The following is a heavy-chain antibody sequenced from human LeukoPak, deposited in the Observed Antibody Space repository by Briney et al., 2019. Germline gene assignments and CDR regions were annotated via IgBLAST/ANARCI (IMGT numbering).Heavy chain of an antibody. J-gene: IGHJ4*02. Sequence: GGSLRLSCAVSGFIFSSYGMHWVRQAPGKGLEWVAAISYDESNKYYAESVKGRFTISRDNYKNTLYLQMNTLTVEDTAIYYSARRLLTGGVTDFFDFWGQGALVTVSS. CDR3: ARRLLTGGVTDFFDF. CDR1: GFIFSSYG. V-gene: IGHV3-30*03. D-gene: IGHD2-21*02. CDR2: ISYDESNK.